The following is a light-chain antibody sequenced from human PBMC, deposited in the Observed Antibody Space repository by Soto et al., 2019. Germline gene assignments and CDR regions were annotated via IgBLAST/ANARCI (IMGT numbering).Light chain of an antibody. V-gene: IGLV2-11*01. Sequence: QSALTQPRSVSGSPGQSVTISCTGTSSDVGGYNYVSWYQQYPGKAPKLMIYDVNKWPSGVPDRFSGSKSGTTASLTISGLQADDEADYYCCSYAGSYTWVFGGGTKLTVL. CDR2: DVN. CDR3: CSYAGSYTWV. J-gene: IGLJ3*02. CDR1: SSDVGGYNY.